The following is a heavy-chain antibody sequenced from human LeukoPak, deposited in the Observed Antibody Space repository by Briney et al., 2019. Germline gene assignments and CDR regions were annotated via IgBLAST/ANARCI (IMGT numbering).Heavy chain of an antibody. D-gene: IGHD4-17*01. J-gene: IGHJ4*02. V-gene: IGHV3-74*01. CDR2: INSDGSST. CDR3: ARTYDDYAAFDY. CDR1: GFTFSSYW. Sequence: PGGSLRLSCAASGFTFSSYWMHWVRHAPGKGLVWVSRINSDGSSTIYADSAKGRVTISRDNAKNTLYLQMNSLRAEDSAVYYCARTYDDYAAFDYWGRGTLVTVSS.